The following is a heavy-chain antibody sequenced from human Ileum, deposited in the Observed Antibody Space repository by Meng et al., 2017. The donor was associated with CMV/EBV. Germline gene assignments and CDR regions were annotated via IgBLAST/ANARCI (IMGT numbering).Heavy chain of an antibody. V-gene: IGHV4-39*07. CDR2: IYYNGRT. J-gene: IGHJ4*02. Sequence: LLPRESGPGVLTPSPTLSLISTLSGGSITNSNYYWGWIRHPPGKGREWIGIIYYNGRTYYKPSLKSRATLSIDTSNSQLSLKMTSVTAADTAVYYCARKGSGYNTYYFDYWGQGALVTVSS. D-gene: IGHD3-3*01. CDR1: GGSITNSNYY. CDR3: ARKGSGYNTYYFDY.